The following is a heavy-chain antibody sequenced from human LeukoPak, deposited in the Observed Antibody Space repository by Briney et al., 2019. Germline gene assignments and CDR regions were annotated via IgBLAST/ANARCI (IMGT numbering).Heavy chain of an antibody. CDR1: GFTDNDKY. V-gene: IGHV3-53*01. CDR3: ARDAPQVPAAGVLAS. Sequence: PGGSLTLSCAASGFTDNDKYMSWLRQAPGKARECGSVMYSRGDTYYADSVKGRFTFSRDISKNMLYLQMNGLRSEDTAMYYCARDAPQVPAAGVLASWGQGTLVTVSS. CDR2: MYSRGDT. D-gene: IGHD6-13*01. J-gene: IGHJ5*02.